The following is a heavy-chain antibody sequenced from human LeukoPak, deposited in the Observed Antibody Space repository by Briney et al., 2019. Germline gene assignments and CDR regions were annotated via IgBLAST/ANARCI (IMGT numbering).Heavy chain of an antibody. V-gene: IGHV4-59*12. Sequence: PSETLSLTCTVSGVSISSYYWTWIRQPPGKGLEWIGYTYHSGSTNYNPSLKSRVTMSVDTSKNQFSLKLSSVTAADTAVYYCARWTARGNWFDPWGQGTLVTVSS. D-gene: IGHD6-6*01. CDR2: TYHSGST. CDR1: GVSISSYY. CDR3: ARWTARGNWFDP. J-gene: IGHJ5*02.